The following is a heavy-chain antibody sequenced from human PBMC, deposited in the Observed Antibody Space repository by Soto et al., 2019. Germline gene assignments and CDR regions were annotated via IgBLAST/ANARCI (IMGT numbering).Heavy chain of an antibody. CDR1: GWSFSGYY. CDR3: ARAGPTMVRGVIKSYYYYYYMDV. D-gene: IGHD3-10*01. V-gene: IGHV4-34*01. Sequence: SETLSLTCAVYGWSFSGYYWSWIRQPPGKGLEWIGEINHSGSTNYNPSLKSRVTISVDTSKNQFSLKLSSVTAADTAVYYCARAGPTMVRGVIKSYYYYYYMDVWGKGTTVTV. CDR2: INHSGST. J-gene: IGHJ6*03.